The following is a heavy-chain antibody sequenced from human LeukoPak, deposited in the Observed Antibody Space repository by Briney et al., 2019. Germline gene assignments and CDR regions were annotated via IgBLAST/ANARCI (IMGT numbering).Heavy chain of an antibody. CDR1: GFTFSSYG. D-gene: IGHD2-15*01. CDR2: IWYDGSNK. CDR3: ARDGIERMVVDY. J-gene: IGHJ4*02. Sequence: GGSLRLSCAASGFTFSSYGMHWVRQAPGKGLEWVAVIWYDGSNKYYADSVKGRFTISRDNSKNTLYLQMNSLRAEDTAVYYCARDGIERMVVDYWGQGTLVTVSS. V-gene: IGHV3-33*01.